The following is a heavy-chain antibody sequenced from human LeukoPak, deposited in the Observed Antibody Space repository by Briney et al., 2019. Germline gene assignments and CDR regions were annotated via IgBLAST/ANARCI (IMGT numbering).Heavy chain of an antibody. V-gene: IGHV3-74*03. Sequence: PGGSLRLSCVGSGFTISDYWMHWVRQAPGTGLVWVSRIHPDGSITTYADSVKGRFTISRDNAKNTLYLQMNSLRAEDTAVYYCAPQQTYSPYNWFDPWGQGTLVTVSS. CDR2: IHPDGSIT. CDR1: GFTISDYW. J-gene: IGHJ5*02. CDR3: APQQTYSPYNWFDP. D-gene: IGHD5-12*01.